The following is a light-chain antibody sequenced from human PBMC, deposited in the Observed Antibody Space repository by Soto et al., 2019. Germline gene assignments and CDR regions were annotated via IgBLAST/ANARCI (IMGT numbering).Light chain of an antibody. Sequence: QSALTQPASVSGSPGQSITISCTGTSSDVGGYNYVSWYQQHPGKAPKLMIYDVSNRPSGVSNRFSGSKSGNTASLTISGLQAEDEAHYYCSSYTSSSSPPGVFGGGTQPIVL. CDR1: SSDVGGYNY. V-gene: IGLV2-14*01. CDR2: DVS. CDR3: SSYTSSSSPPGV. J-gene: IGLJ7*01.